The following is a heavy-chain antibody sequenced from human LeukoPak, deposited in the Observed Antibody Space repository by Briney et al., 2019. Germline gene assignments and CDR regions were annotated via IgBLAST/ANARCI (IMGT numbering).Heavy chain of an antibody. CDR2: INNDGSSA. V-gene: IGHV3-74*01. CDR3: AKDGGSSGWFFDY. J-gene: IGHJ4*02. Sequence: GGSLRLSCAASGFTFNNYWIHWVRQVPGKGLVWVSRINNDGSSASYVDSVKGRFTISRDNSKNTLYLQMNSLRTEDTAVYYCAKDGGSSGWFFDYWGQGTLVTVSS. CDR1: GFTFNNYW. D-gene: IGHD6-19*01.